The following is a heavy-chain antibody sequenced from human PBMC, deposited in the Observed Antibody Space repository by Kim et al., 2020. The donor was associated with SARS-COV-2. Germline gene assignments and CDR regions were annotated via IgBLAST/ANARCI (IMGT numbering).Heavy chain of an antibody. CDR2: IYYSGST. Sequence: SETLSLTCTVSGGSISSSSYYWGWIRQPPGKGLEWIGSIYYSGSTYYNPSLKSRVTISVDTSKNQFSLKLSSVTAADTAVYYCARSPPFPWVAVAENYFDYWGQGTLVTVSS. V-gene: IGHV4-39*01. CDR1: GGSISSSSYY. J-gene: IGHJ4*02. D-gene: IGHD6-19*01. CDR3: ARSPPFPWVAVAENYFDY.